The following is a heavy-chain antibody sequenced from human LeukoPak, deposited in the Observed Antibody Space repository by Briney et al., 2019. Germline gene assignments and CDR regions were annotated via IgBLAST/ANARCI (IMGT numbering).Heavy chain of an antibody. CDR1: GFTFSSYV. D-gene: IGHD6-19*01. CDR3: AKGSSSGWFNY. J-gene: IGHJ4*02. V-gene: IGHV3-23*01. Sequence: GGSLRLSCAASGFTFSSYVMSWVRQAPGKGLEWVSAISDSGDSTYYADSVKGRFTISRDNSKNTVSLQMNSLRAEDTAVYYCAKGSSSGWFNYWGQGTLVTVSS. CDR2: ISDSGDST.